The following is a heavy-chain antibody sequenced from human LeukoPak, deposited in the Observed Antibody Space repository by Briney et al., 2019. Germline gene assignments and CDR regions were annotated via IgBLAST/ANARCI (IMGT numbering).Heavy chain of an antibody. D-gene: IGHD6-19*01. CDR1: GFTFSSYA. J-gene: IGHJ4*02. Sequence: GESLRLSCAVSGFTFSSYAMHWVRQAPGKGLEWVAIISYGGSYKYYADSVKGRFTISRDNSKNTLYLQVNSLRAEDTAVYYCARRESSGWYVDYWGQGTLVTVSS. CDR3: ARRESSGWYVDY. V-gene: IGHV3-30*04. CDR2: ISYGGSYK.